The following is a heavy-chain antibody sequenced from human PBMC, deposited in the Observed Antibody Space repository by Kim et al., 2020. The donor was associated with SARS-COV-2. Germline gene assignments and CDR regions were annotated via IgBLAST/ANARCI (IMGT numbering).Heavy chain of an antibody. CDR1: GVSVGSSAYY. J-gene: IGHJ4*02. CDR3: ARGRDIAAARYFDY. CDR2: IYYSGIT. Sequence: SETLSLTCTVSGVSVGSSAYYWGWFRQPPGKGLDWIGSIYYSGITYSNPSLKSRVTISLDTSKNQFPLKLSSVTAADTAVYYRARGRDIAAARYFDYWGQGTLVTVSS. V-gene: IGHV4-39*06. D-gene: IGHD6-13*01.